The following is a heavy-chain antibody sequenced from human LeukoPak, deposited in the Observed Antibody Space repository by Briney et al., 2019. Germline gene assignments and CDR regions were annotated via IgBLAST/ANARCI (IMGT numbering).Heavy chain of an antibody. Sequence: PGGSLRLSCAASGFTFDDYAMHWVRQAPGKGLEWVSGISWNSGSIGYADSVKGRFTISRDNAKNSLYLQMNSLRAEDTAVYYCARDTGDYDYYYYMDVWGKGTTVTISS. CDR1: GFTFDDYA. CDR2: ISWNSGSI. J-gene: IGHJ6*03. V-gene: IGHV3-9*01. D-gene: IGHD3-16*01. CDR3: ARDTGDYDYYYYMDV.